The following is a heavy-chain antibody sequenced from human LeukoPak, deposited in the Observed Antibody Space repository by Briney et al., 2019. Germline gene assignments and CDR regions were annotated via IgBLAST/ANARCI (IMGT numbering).Heavy chain of an antibody. D-gene: IGHD6-13*01. Sequence: GGSLRLSCAASGFTFSGYAMSWVRQAPGKGLEWVSAISGSGGSTYYADSVKGRFTISRDNSKNTLYLQMNSLRAEDTAVYYCAKAPSSSSWYYFDYWGQGTLVTVSS. CDR1: GFTFSGYA. CDR2: ISGSGGST. CDR3: AKAPSSSSWYYFDY. V-gene: IGHV3-23*01. J-gene: IGHJ4*02.